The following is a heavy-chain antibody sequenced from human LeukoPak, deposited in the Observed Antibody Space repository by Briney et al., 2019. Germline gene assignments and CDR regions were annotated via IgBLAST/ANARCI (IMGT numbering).Heavy chain of an antibody. V-gene: IGHV1-69*13. D-gene: IGHD3-3*01. CDR2: IIPIFGTA. J-gene: IGHJ5*02. Sequence: SVKVSCKASGGTFSSYAISWARQAPGQGLEWMGGIIPIFGTANYAQKFQGRVTITADESTSTAYMELSSLRSEDTAVYYCARVVLYYDFWSGYYFEWFDPWGQGTLVTVSS. CDR3: ARVVLYYDFWSGYYFEWFDP. CDR1: GGTFSSYA.